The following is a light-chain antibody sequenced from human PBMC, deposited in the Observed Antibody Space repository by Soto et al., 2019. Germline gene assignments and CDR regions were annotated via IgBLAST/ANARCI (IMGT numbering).Light chain of an antibody. CDR1: QSVSSSY. J-gene: IGKJ1*01. Sequence: EIVLTQSPGTLSLSPGERATLSCRASQSVSSSYLAWYQQKPGQAPRLLIYGASSRATGIPDRFSGSGSGTDFTLTISRLAPEDFEVYYCQHYGSSWTFGQGTKVEIK. CDR2: GAS. CDR3: QHYGSSWT. V-gene: IGKV3-20*01.